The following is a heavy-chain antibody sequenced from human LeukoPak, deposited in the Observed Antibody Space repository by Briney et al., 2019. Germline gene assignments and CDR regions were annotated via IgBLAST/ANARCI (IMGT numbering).Heavy chain of an antibody. Sequence: PSETLSLTCAVYGGSFSGYYWSWIRQPPGTGLEWIGEINHSGSTNYNPSLKSRVTISVDTSKNQFSLKLSSVTAADTAVYYCARGPSRAAGPKQNYYFDYWGQGTLVTVSS. CDR3: ARGPSRAAGPKQNYYFDY. J-gene: IGHJ4*02. CDR2: INHSGST. CDR1: GGSFSGYY. V-gene: IGHV4-34*01. D-gene: IGHD2-15*01.